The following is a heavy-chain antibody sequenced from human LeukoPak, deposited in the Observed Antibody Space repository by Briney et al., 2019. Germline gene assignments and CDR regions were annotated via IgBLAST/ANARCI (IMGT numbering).Heavy chain of an antibody. D-gene: IGHD3-9*01. CDR2: INPNSGGT. J-gene: IGHJ3*02. Sequence: GASVKVSCKASGYTFTGYYMHWVRQAPGQGLEWMGCINPNSGGTNYAQKFQGRVTMTKDTSISTAYMELSRLRSDDTAVYYCARGFFDILTGWNDAFDIWGQETMVTVSS. V-gene: IGHV1-2*02. CDR3: ARGFFDILTGWNDAFDI. CDR1: GYTFTGYY.